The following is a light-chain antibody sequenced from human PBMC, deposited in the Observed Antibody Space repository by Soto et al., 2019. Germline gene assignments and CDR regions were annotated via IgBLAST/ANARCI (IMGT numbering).Light chain of an antibody. CDR2: KAS. J-gene: IGKJ1*01. Sequence: DIQMTQSPSTLSASVGDRVTITCRASQSISSWLAWYQQKPGKAPKLMIYKASSLEIGVPSRFSGSGSGTEFTLTISSLQPDDFATYYCQQYNSYSRTFGQGTKVELK. CDR3: QQYNSYSRT. CDR1: QSISSW. V-gene: IGKV1-5*03.